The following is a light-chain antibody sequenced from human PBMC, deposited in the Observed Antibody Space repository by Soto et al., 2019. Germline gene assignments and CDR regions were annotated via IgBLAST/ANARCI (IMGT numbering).Light chain of an antibody. CDR3: QKYSTPSP. CDR1: QDISNH. CDR2: AAS. Sequence: DIQMSQSPSSLSASIGDRVTITCRASQDISNHLAWYQQRPGRVPNLLIYAASTLQAGVPSRFSGSGSGTDFTLTISNLHPVYFATSYCQKYSTPSPLGQVTRLAIK. V-gene: IGKV1-27*01. J-gene: IGKJ5*01.